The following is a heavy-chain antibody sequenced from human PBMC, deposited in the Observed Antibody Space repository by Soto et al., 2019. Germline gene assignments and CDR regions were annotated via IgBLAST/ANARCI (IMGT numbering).Heavy chain of an antibody. J-gene: IGHJ6*02. CDR1: GGSISSYY. Sequence: SETLSLTRTVSGGSISSYYWSWIRQPPGKGLEWIGYIYYSGSTNYNPSLKSRVTISVDTSKNQFSLKLSSVTAADTAVYYCARGYSSIPGYYGMHVWGQGTTVTVSS. D-gene: IGHD6-13*01. CDR2: IYYSGST. V-gene: IGHV4-59*12. CDR3: ARGYSSIPGYYGMHV.